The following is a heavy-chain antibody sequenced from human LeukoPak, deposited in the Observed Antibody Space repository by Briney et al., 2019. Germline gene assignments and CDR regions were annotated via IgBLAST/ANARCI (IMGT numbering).Heavy chain of an antibody. J-gene: IGHJ5*02. Sequence: ASVKVSCKASGYTFTGYYMHWVRQAPGQGLEWMGWINPNSGGTNYAQKFQGRATMTRDTSISTAYMELSRLRSDDTAVYYCAREDYGGNSGGFDPWGQGTLVTVSS. D-gene: IGHD4-23*01. CDR2: INPNSGGT. CDR3: AREDYGGNSGGFDP. V-gene: IGHV1-2*02. CDR1: GYTFTGYY.